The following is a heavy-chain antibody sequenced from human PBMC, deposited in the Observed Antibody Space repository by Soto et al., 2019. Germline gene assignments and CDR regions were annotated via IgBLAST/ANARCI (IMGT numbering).Heavy chain of an antibody. J-gene: IGHJ4*02. CDR1: GYTFSSYG. Sequence: QVQLVQSGAEVKEPGASVRVSCKASGYTFSSYGFSWVRQAPGQGLEWVAWISANSGDTNSAQKFQGRVTLTTDTTTSTADRDLRSRTSIATAMYDCARDFRDSWVGPSGIYCDFWGQGTRVTVSS. CDR2: ISANSGDT. V-gene: IGHV1-18*01. D-gene: IGHD6-25*01. CDR3: ARDFRDSWVGPSGIYCDF.